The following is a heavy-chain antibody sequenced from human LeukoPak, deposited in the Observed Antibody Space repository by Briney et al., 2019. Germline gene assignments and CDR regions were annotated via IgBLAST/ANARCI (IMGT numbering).Heavy chain of an antibody. V-gene: IGHV3-23*01. CDR3: AKTRPLDSSSWSHGDY. CDR1: GFTFSSYA. Sequence: GGSLRLSCAVSGFTFSSYAMSWVRQAPGKGLEWVSAISGSGDSTYYGDSVKGRFTISRDNSKNTLYLQMNSLRAEDTAVYYCAKTRPLDSSSWSHGDYWGQGTLVTVSS. CDR2: ISGSGDST. D-gene: IGHD6-13*01. J-gene: IGHJ4*02.